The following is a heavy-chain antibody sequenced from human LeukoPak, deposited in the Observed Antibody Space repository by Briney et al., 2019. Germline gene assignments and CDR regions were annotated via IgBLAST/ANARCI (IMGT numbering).Heavy chain of an antibody. V-gene: IGHV4-59*01. J-gene: IGHJ6*03. CDR1: GGSISSYY. Sequence: SETLSLTCTVSGGSISSYYWSWIRQPPGKGLEWIGYIYYSGSTNYNPSLKSRVTISVDTSKNQFSLKLSSVTAADTAVYYCARSRFLVPLYYYMDVWGKGTTVTVSS. CDR2: IYYSGST. D-gene: IGHD3-3*01. CDR3: ARSRFLVPLYYYMDV.